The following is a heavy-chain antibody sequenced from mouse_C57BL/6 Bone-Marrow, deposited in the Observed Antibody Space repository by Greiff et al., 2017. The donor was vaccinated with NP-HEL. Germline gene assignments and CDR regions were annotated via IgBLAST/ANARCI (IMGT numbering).Heavy chain of an antibody. Sequence: QVQLQQSGAELVKPGASVKMSCKASGYTFTSYWITWVKQRPGQGLEWIGDIYPGSGSTNYNEKFKSKATLTVDTSSSTAYMQLSSLTSEDSAVYYCARNGYDLYYYAMDYWGQGTSVTVSS. D-gene: IGHD2-2*01. V-gene: IGHV1-55*01. CDR1: GYTFTSYW. CDR3: ARNGYDLYYYAMDY. CDR2: IYPGSGST. J-gene: IGHJ4*01.